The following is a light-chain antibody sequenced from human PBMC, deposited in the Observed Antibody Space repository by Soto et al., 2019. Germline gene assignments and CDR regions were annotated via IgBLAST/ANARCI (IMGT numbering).Light chain of an antibody. CDR1: QDINNY. CDR3: QQSDDLPT. J-gene: IGKJ5*01. Sequence: DIQMTQSPSSLSASVGDRVTITCQASQDINNYVNWFQQKPGKAPRLLIYDASTLKTGVPSRFSGSGSGTDFTFTIGSLQPEDFATYYCQQSDDLPTFGQGTRLDIK. V-gene: IGKV1-33*01. CDR2: DAS.